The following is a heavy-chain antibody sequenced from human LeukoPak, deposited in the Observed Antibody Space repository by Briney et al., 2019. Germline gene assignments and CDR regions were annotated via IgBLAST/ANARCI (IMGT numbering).Heavy chain of an antibody. CDR2: INPSGGST. V-gene: IGHV1-46*01. Sequence: ASVKASCKASGYTFTSYYMHWVPQAPGQGLEWMGIINPSGGSTSYAQKFQGRVTMTRNMSTSTVYMELRSLRSDDTAVYYCARDMRGVVVPAAIGWFGPWGQGTLVTVSS. J-gene: IGHJ5*02. D-gene: IGHD2-2*01. CDR1: GYTFTSYY. CDR3: ARDMRGVVVPAAIGWFGP.